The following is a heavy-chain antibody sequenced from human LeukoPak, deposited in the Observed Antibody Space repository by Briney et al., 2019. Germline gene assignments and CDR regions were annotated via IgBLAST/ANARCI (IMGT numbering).Heavy chain of an antibody. J-gene: IGHJ4*02. D-gene: IGHD3-10*01. Sequence: SETLSLTCAVFGGAFSGYYWSWLRQPPGKGREGIGEINHSGSTNYNPSLKSRVTISVDTSKNQFSLKLSSVTAADTAVYYCARGLDYGSGSYYNPIRDPPDYWGQGTLVTVSS. CDR3: ARGLDYGSGSYYNPIRDPPDY. CDR2: INHSGST. V-gene: IGHV4-34*01. CDR1: GGAFSGYY.